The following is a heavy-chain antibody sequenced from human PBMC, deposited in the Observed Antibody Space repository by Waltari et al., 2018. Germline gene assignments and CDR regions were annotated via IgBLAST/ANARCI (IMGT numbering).Heavy chain of an antibody. D-gene: IGHD1-26*01. CDR3: ARPGGGSYSRTWYFDL. Sequence: EVQLVQSGAEVKKPGESLKISCKGSGYSFTSYWIGWVRQMPGKGLEWMGIIYPCASDSSYSPSFQGQVTISADKSISTAYLQWSSLKASDTAMYYCARPGGGSYSRTWYFDLWGRGTLVTVSS. CDR1: GYSFTSYW. V-gene: IGHV5-51*03. J-gene: IGHJ2*01. CDR2: IYPCASDS.